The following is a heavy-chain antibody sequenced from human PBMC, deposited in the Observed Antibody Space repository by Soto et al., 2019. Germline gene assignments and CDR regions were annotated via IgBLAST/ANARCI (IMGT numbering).Heavy chain of an antibody. J-gene: IGHJ3*02. D-gene: IGHD4-17*01. V-gene: IGHV4-59*01. CDR3: ARDYGSYAFDI. CDR1: GGSISSYY. Sequence: SETLSLTCTVSGGSISSYYWSWIRQPPGKGLEWIGYIYYSGSTNYNPSLKSRVTISVDTSKNQFSLKLSSVTAADTAVYYCARDYGSYAFDIWGQGTMVTVSS. CDR2: IYYSGST.